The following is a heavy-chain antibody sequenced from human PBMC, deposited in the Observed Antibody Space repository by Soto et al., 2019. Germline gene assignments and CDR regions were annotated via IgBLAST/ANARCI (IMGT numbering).Heavy chain of an antibody. Sequence: GGSLRLSCAASGFTFSSYAMSWVRQAPGKGLEWVSAISGSGGSTYYADSVKGRFTISRDNSKNTLYLQMNSLRAEDTAVYYCAKGYYGSGSYSYGMDVWGQGTTVTVSS. J-gene: IGHJ6*02. CDR2: ISGSGGST. CDR3: AKGYYGSGSYSYGMDV. CDR1: GFTFSSYA. D-gene: IGHD3-10*01. V-gene: IGHV3-23*01.